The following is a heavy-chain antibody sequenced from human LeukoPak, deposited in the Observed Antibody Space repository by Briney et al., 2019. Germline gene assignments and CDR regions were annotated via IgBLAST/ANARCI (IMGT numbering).Heavy chain of an antibody. CDR3: ARVPSSGYFDY. CDR2: IYYSGST. Sequence: PSETLSLTCTVSGGSISSYYWSWIRQPPGKGLEWIGYIYYSGSTNYNPSLKSRVTISVDTSKNQFSLKLSSVTAADTAVYYCARVPSSGYFDYWGQGTLVTASS. D-gene: IGHD3-22*01. J-gene: IGHJ4*02. CDR1: GGSISSYY. V-gene: IGHV4-59*01.